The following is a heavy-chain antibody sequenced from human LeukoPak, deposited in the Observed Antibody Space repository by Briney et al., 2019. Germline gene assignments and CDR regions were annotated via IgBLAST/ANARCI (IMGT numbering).Heavy chain of an antibody. CDR3: ARPYCSSTDCPTFDD. V-gene: IGHV3-48*01. CDR2: ISSSSDTI. D-gene: IGHD2-2*01. J-gene: IGHJ4*02. CDR1: GFTFSTYN. Sequence: QPGGSLRLSCVVSGFTFSTYNMDWVRQAPGKGLEGVSYISSSSDTIFYADSVRGRFTISRDNAKKSLYLQMSSLRAEDTAVYYCARPYCSSTDCPTFDDWGQGTLVTVSS.